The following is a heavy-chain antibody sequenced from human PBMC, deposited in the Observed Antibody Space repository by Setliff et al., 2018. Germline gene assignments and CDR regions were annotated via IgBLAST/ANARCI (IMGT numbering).Heavy chain of an antibody. CDR2: ISSSSSYI. CDR1: GFSFSTYS. V-gene: IGHV3-21*01. J-gene: IGHJ6*03. Sequence: KAGGSLRLSCAASGFSFSTYSMNWVRQAPGKGLEWVSSISSSSSYIYYADSVKGRFTISRDNAKNSLYLQMNSLRAEDTAVYYCARECSSTNCYHYYYYYMDVWGKGTTVTSP. D-gene: IGHD2-2*01. CDR3: ARECSSTNCYHYYYYYMDV.